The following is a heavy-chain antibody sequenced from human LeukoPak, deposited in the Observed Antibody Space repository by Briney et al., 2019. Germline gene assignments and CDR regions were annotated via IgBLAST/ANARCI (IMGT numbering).Heavy chain of an antibody. Sequence: SGGSLRLSCAASGFTFSYYSMNWVRQTPGKGLEWVSSISSRSSHIDYADSMKGRFTISRDDAKNSLHLQMNSLRVEDTAVYYCARDQGFHFQHMDVWGEGTTVIVSS. J-gene: IGHJ6*03. V-gene: IGHV3-21*01. D-gene: IGHD2-15*01. CDR1: GFTFSYYS. CDR3: ARDQGFHFQHMDV. CDR2: ISSRSSHI.